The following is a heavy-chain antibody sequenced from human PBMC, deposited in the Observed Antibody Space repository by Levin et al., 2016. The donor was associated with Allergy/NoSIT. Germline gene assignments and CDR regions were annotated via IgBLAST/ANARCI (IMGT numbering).Heavy chain of an antibody. CDR3: ARPRYDFWSGYYNDAFEY. CDR2: IDPSDSYT. Sequence: VRQMPGKGLEWMGRIDPSDSYTNYSPSFQGHVTISADKSISTAYLQWSSLKASDTAMYYCARPRYDFWSGYYNDAFEYLGPRDNGHRLL. D-gene: IGHD3-3*01. V-gene: IGHV5-10-1*01. J-gene: IGHJ3*02.